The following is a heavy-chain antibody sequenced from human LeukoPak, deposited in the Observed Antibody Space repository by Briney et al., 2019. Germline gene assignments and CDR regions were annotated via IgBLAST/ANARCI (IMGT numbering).Heavy chain of an antibody. CDR3: ASRITIFGEFDY. CDR2: IYYSGNT. CDR1: GGSLSSSNYY. Sequence: PSETLSLTYTVSGGSLSSSNYYWSWIRQPPGKGLEWIGYIYYSGNTYYNPSLKSRITISVDTSKNQFSLKLSSVTAADTAVYYCASRITIFGEFDYWGQGTLVTVSS. V-gene: IGHV4-30-4*01. J-gene: IGHJ4*02. D-gene: IGHD3-3*01.